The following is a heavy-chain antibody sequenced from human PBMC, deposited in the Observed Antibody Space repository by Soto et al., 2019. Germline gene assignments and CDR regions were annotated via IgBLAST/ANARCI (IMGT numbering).Heavy chain of an antibody. V-gene: IGHV4-39*01. Sequence: LSLTCSVSGVSISSSNYYWGWIRQAPGKGLEWIGNIYHSGSPYYNPSLKSRVTISVDTSRNLFSLNLTSVTAADTAVYYCARLGYGDSGSYEDLDTWGQGTLVTVSS. CDR1: GVSISSSNYY. D-gene: IGHD3-22*01. CDR2: IYHSGSP. J-gene: IGHJ5*02. CDR3: ARLGYGDSGSYEDLDT.